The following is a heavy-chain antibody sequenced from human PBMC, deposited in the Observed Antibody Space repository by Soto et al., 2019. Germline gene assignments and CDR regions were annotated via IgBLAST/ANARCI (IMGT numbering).Heavy chain of an antibody. CDR2: INGVGSST. D-gene: IGHD2-2*02. Sequence: GGSLRLSCAASGLTFSNYWMHWVRQAPGKGLVWVSRINGVGSSTDYADSVKGRFTISRDNAKNTLYLQMNSLTVADTAVYYCVTLIPPQAYWGQGTMVTVYS. V-gene: IGHV3-74*01. J-gene: IGHJ4*02. CDR1: GLTFSNYW. CDR3: VTLIPPQAY.